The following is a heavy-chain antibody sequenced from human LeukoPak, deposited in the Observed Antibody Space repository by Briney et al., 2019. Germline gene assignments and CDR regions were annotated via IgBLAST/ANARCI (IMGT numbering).Heavy chain of an antibody. CDR3: ARNIAAAGTRAGGYYYYYGMDV. V-gene: IGHV1-69*05. J-gene: IGHJ6*02. Sequence: GASVKVSCKASGGTFSSYAISWVRQAPGQGLEWMGGIIPIFGTANYAQKFQGRVTITRDTSASTAYMELSSLRSEDTAVYYCARNIAAAGTRAGGYYYYYGMDVWGQGTTVTVSS. D-gene: IGHD6-13*01. CDR1: GGTFSSYA. CDR2: IIPIFGTA.